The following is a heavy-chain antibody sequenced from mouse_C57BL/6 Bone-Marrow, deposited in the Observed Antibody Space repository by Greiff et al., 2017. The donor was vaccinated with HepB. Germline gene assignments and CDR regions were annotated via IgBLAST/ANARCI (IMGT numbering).Heavy chain of an antibody. CDR1: GYTFTDYY. V-gene: IGHV1-26*01. CDR3: ARRGLRRDLDY. D-gene: IGHD2-4*01. Sequence: EVQLQQSGPELVKPGASVKISCKASGYTFTDYYMNWVKQSHGKSLEWIGDINPNNGGTSYNQKFKGKATLTVDKSSSTAYMELRSLTSEDSAVYYCARRGLRRDLDYWGQGTTLTVSS. CDR2: INPNNGGT. J-gene: IGHJ2*01.